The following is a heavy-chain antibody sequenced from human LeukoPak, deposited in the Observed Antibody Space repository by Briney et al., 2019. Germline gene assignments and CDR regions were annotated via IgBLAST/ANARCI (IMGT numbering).Heavy chain of an antibody. CDR3: ARVPAAMDWFDP. Sequence: AASVKVSCKASGYTFTGYYMHWVRQAPGQGLEWMGCISPNSGGTNYAQKFQGRVTMTRDTSISTAYMELSRLRSDDTAVYYCARVPAAMDWFDPWGQGTLVTVSS. V-gene: IGHV1-2*02. CDR2: ISPNSGGT. J-gene: IGHJ5*02. CDR1: GYTFTGYY. D-gene: IGHD2-2*01.